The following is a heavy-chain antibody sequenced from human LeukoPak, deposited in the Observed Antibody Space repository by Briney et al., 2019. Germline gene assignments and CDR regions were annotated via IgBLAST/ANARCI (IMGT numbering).Heavy chain of an antibody. CDR3: ARLSSTWYSFFDY. CDR2: ISSSGSTI. D-gene: IGHD6-13*01. V-gene: IGHV3-11*01. Sequence: GGSLRLSCAASGFTFSDYYMSWIRQAPGKGLEWVSYISSSGSTIYYADSVKGRFTISRDNAKNSLYLQMNSLRAEDTAVYYCARLSSTWYSFFDYWGQGTLVTVSS. J-gene: IGHJ4*02. CDR1: GFTFSDYY.